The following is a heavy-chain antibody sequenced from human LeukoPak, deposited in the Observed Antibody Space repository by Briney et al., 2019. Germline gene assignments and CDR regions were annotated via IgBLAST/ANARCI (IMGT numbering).Heavy chain of an antibody. V-gene: IGHV3-7*04. CDR2: IKEDGSER. D-gene: IGHD2-21*02. CDR1: GFNFGDYW. J-gene: IGHJ4*02. Sequence: GGSLRLSCAGSGFNFGDYWMTWVRQAPGKGLQWVGNIKEDGSERYYVDSVEGRFNISRDNAKNSVYLQMDSLRVEDTGVYFCSRASGNKLLRYWGQRTRVTVSS. CDR3: SRASGNKLLRY.